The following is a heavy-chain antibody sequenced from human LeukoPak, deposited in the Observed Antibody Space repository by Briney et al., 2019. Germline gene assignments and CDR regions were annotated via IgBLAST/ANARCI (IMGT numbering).Heavy chain of an antibody. CDR3: ARETYYYDSSGYYRLFDY. CDR1: GGSVSSGSYY. CDR2: IYYSGST. V-gene: IGHV4-61*01. Sequence: SETLSLTCTVSGGSVSSGSYYWSWIRQPPGKGLEWIVYIYYSGSTNYNPSLKSRVTISVDTSKNQFSLKLSSVTAADTAVYYCARETYYYDSSGYYRLFDYWGQGTLVTVSS. D-gene: IGHD3-22*01. J-gene: IGHJ4*02.